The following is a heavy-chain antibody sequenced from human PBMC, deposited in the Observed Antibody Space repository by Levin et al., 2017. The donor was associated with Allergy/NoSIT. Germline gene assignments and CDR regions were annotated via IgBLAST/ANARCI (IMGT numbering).Heavy chain of an antibody. CDR2: ISSSGGNT. CDR1: GFTFSTYA. Sequence: SGGSLRLSCAASGFTFSTYAMTWVRQAPGKGLEWVSGISSSGGNTHYADSVKGRFTISRDSSKNTLYLQMNSLRAEDTAVYYCAKDRTPYGSGIAVDYWGQGTLVTVSS. V-gene: IGHV3-23*01. D-gene: IGHD3-10*01. J-gene: IGHJ4*02. CDR3: AKDRTPYGSGIAVDY.